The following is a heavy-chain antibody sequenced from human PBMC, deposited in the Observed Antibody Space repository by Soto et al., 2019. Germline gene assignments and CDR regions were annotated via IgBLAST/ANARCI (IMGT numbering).Heavy chain of an antibody. CDR3: AGDSGRSDYAFGF. CDR1: GGPVSSYT. D-gene: IGHD4-17*01. V-gene: IGHV1-69*08. Sequence: QVQLVQSGAEVKKPGSSVTVSCKASGGPVSSYTLSWVRQAPGQGLEWMGRIIPILGRASYAGKFQGRVTITANKSTSTAYMDLSSLKSEDTALYFCAGDSGRSDYAFGFWGQGTLVTVSS. J-gene: IGHJ4*02. CDR2: IIPILGRA.